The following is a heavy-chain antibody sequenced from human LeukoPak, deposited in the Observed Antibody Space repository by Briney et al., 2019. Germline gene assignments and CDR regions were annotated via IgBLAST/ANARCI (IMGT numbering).Heavy chain of an antibody. CDR3: ARDLLTYYYDSSGPLHNAFDI. V-gene: IGHV4-59*01. CDR1: GGSISSYY. J-gene: IGHJ3*02. CDR2: IYYSGST. D-gene: IGHD3-22*01. Sequence: SETLSLTCTVSGGSISSYYWSWIRQPPGKGLEWIGYIYYSGSTNYNPSLKSRVTISVDTSKNQFSLKLSSVTAADTAVYYCARDLLTYYYDSSGPLHNAFDIWGQGTMVTVSS.